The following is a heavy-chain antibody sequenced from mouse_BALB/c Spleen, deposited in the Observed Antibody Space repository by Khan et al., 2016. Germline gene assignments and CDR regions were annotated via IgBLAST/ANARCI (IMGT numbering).Heavy chain of an antibody. CDR2: ITDSGST. CDR1: GYSITSNSA. J-gene: IGHJ4*01. CDR3: ARGGGRRGSCYRARDW. D-gene: IGHD4-1*01. Sequence: QLQESGPGLVKPSQSLSLTCTVTGYSITSNSAWNWIRQFPGSKLEWMGIITDSGSTSYNPSLKSRVSLTRDTSKHQFFLHLNSVTPEDTAADYCARGGGRRGSCYRARDWGGQGTSVTFSS. V-gene: IGHV3-2*02.